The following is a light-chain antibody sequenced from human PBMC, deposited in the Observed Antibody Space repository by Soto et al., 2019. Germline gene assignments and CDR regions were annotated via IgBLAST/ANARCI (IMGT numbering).Light chain of an antibody. J-gene: IGLJ3*02. CDR3: ATRDNSLSRWV. V-gene: IGLV1-47*02. CDR2: CND. CDR1: SSNIGTNY. Sequence: QSALTQPPSASGTPGQRVTISCSGSSSNIGTNYVYWYKQLPGTAPKLLIYCNDQRPSGVPDRLFGSKSGTSASLAISGLRSEDEADYYCATRDNSLSRWVFGGGTKLTVL.